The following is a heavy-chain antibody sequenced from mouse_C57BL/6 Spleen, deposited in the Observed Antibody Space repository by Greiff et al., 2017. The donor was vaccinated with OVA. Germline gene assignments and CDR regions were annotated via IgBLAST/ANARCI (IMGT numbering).Heavy chain of an antibody. V-gene: IGHV1-19*01. CDR3: ASSSSRAMDY. Sequence: VQLQQSGPVLVKPGASVKMSCKASVYTFTDYYMNWVKQSHGKSLEWIGVINPYNGGTSYNQKFKGKATLTVDKSSSTAYMELNSLTSEDSAVYYCASSSSRAMDYWGQGTSVTVSS. CDR1: VYTFTDYY. J-gene: IGHJ4*01. D-gene: IGHD1-1*01. CDR2: INPYNGGT.